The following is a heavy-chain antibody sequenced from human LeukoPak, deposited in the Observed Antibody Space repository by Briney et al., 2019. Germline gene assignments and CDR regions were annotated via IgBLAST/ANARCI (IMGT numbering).Heavy chain of an antibody. Sequence: SETLSLTCAVYGGSFSGYYWSWIRQPPGKGLEWIGEINHSGGTNYNPSLKSRVTISVDTSKNQFSLKLSSVTAADTAVYYCARFSYGYSFDYWGQGTLVTVSS. J-gene: IGHJ4*02. D-gene: IGHD5-18*01. CDR2: INHSGGT. V-gene: IGHV4-34*01. CDR3: ARFSYGYSFDY. CDR1: GGSFSGYY.